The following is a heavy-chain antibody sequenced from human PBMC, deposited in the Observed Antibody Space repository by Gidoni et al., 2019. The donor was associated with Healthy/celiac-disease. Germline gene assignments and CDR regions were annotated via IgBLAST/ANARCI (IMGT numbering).Heavy chain of an antibody. Sequence: QVQLQESGPGLVKPSQTLSLTCTVSGGSISSGSYYWSWIRQPAGKGLEWIGRIYTSGSTNYNPSLKSRVTISVDTSKNQFSLKLSSVTAADTAVYYCARERGDFWSPESSYFDYWGQGTLVTVSS. CDR3: ARERGDFWSPESSYFDY. D-gene: IGHD3-3*01. J-gene: IGHJ4*02. V-gene: IGHV4-61*02. CDR1: GGSISSGSYY. CDR2: IYTSGST.